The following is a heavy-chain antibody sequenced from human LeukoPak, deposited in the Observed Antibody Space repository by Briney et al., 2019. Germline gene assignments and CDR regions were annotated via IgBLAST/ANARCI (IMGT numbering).Heavy chain of an antibody. D-gene: IGHD3-10*01. CDR2: ISSSGSTI. V-gene: IGHV3-11*04. CDR1: GFTFSDYY. Sequence: PGGSLRLSCAASGFTFSDYYMSWIRQAPGKGLEWVSYISSSGSTIYYADSVKGRFTISRDNAKNSLYLQMNSLRAEQIAVYYCAKDRVRCYFDYWGQGTLVTFSS. J-gene: IGHJ4*02. CDR3: AKDRVRCYFDY.